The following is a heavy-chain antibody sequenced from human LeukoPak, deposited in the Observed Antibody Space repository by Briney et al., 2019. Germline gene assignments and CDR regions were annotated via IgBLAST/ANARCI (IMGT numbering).Heavy chain of an antibody. D-gene: IGHD5-18*01. J-gene: IGHJ3*02. CDR1: GYNFNSYG. Sequence: GASVKVSCKASGYNFNSYGIGWVRQAPRQGLEWMGWITAGNGNTNYAQKVQGRVTMTTDTSTSTAYMELRRLRSDDTAVYFCARDLARGYSYGYNAFDIWGQGTMVTVSS. CDR2: ITAGNGNT. V-gene: IGHV1-18*01. CDR3: ARDLARGYSYGYNAFDI.